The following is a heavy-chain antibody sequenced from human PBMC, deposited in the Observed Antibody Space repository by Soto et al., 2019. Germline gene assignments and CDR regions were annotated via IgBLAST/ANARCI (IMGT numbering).Heavy chain of an antibody. J-gene: IGHJ6*02. Sequence: PGGSLRLSCAASGFTFSSYGMHWVRQAPGKGLEWVAVIWYDGSNKYYADTVKGRFTISRDNSKNTLNLQMNSLRAEDTAVYYCARDGVDSNYPDYYYYYGMDVWGQGTTVTVAS. V-gene: IGHV3-33*01. CDR1: GFTFSSYG. D-gene: IGHD4-4*01. CDR2: IWYDGSNK. CDR3: ARDGVDSNYPDYYYYYGMDV.